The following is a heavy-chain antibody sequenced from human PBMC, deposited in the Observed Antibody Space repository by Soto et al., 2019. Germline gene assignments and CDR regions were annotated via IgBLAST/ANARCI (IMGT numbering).Heavy chain of an antibody. D-gene: IGHD5-18*01. V-gene: IGHV4-31*03. CDR1: GGSISSGGYY. CDR2: IYSSGST. CDR3: ARDGKGEYTYGYWFDP. J-gene: IGHJ5*02. Sequence: QVQLQESGPGLVKPSQTLSLTCTVTGGSISSGGYYWHWIRQHPGKGLEYIGYIYSSGSTYYNPSVESRVTIAVDTSQNQFSLELSSVTDADTAVYYCARDGKGEYTYGYWFDPWGQGTLVTVSS.